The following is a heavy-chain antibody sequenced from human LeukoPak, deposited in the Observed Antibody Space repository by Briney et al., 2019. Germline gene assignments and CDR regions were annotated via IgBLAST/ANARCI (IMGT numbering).Heavy chain of an antibody. CDR1: GVSISSYY. D-gene: IGHD2-15*01. J-gene: IGHJ5*02. Sequence: SETLSLTCTVSGVSISSYYGSWIRQPAGKGLEWIGRIYTSGSTNYNPSLKSRVTMSVDTSKNQFSLKLSSVTAADTAVYYCARDTPCSGGSCYLVPWFDPWGQGTLVTVSS. CDR2: IYTSGST. V-gene: IGHV4-4*07. CDR3: ARDTPCSGGSCYLVPWFDP.